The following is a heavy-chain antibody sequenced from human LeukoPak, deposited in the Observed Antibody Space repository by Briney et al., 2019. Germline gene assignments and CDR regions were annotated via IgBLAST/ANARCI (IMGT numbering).Heavy chain of an antibody. D-gene: IGHD2-8*01. J-gene: IGHJ4*02. CDR2: INRNGGST. V-gene: IGHV3-20*04. CDR1: GFTFDDYG. CDR3: ARGFRNGPFDC. Sequence: PGGSLRLSCEASGFTFDDYGMSWVRQPPGKGLEWVSGINRNGGSTDYADSVKGRFTISRDNAKNSHFLQMDSLRVVDTALYYCARGFRNGPFDCWGQGTLVTVSS.